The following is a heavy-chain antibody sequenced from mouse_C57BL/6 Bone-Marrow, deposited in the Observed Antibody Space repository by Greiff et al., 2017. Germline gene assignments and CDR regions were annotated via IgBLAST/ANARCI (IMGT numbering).Heavy chain of an antibody. CDR3: AMHDYYGNNPYYFDY. V-gene: IGHV1-74*01. Sequence: QVQLQQSGAELVKPGASVTVSCKASGYTFTSYWMHWVKQRPGQGLEWIGRIRPSDSAPNYNQKFKGKATLTVDKSSRTAYIQLSILTSEDSAVYSCAMHDYYGNNPYYFDYWGQGTTLTVSS. CDR2: IRPSDSAP. J-gene: IGHJ2*01. CDR1: GYTFTSYW. D-gene: IGHD1-1*01.